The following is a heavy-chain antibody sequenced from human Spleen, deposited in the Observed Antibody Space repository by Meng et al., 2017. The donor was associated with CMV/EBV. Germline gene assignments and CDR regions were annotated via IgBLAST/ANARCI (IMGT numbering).Heavy chain of an antibody. V-gene: IGHV3-74*03. CDR3: AREDHYYDDGGYLRYFDY. CDR2: INSDGTST. Sequence: GGSLRLSCAASGFTFSSYWMHWVRQAPGKGPVWVSRINSDGTSTTYADSVKGRFTISRDNAKNTLHLQMNSLRSEDTAVYYCAREDHYYDDGGYLRYFDYWGQGTLVTVSS. CDR1: GFTFSSYW. J-gene: IGHJ4*02. D-gene: IGHD3-22*01.